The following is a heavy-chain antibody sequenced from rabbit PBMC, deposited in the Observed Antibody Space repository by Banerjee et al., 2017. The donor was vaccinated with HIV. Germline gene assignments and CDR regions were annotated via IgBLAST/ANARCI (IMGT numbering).Heavy chain of an antibody. Sequence: QEQLVESGGGLVKPEGSLTLTCTASGFSFNNKYVMCWVRQAPGKGLEWIACIYAGSSGSTYYASWAKGRFTISKTSSTTVTLQMTSLTAADTATYFCARNYDDYGDWSFNLWGPGTLVTVS. J-gene: IGHJ4*01. CDR2: IYAGSSGST. V-gene: IGHV1S45*01. D-gene: IGHD2-1*01. CDR3: ARNYDDYGDWSFNL. CDR1: GFSFNNKYV.